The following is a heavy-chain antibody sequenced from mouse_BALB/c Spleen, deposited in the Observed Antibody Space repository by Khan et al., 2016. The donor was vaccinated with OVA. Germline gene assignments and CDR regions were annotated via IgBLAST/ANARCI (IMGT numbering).Heavy chain of an antibody. CDR1: GYTFTSYW. D-gene: IGHD1-1*01. CDR3: ARENYGTYWAGIDY. J-gene: IGHJ4*01. V-gene: IGHV1S132*01. CDR2: YYTGTGSA. Sequence: QVQLKQSGTELVRPGASVYLSCNTTGYTFTSYWIYCGKQRFGRGHEWSARYYTGTGSAYYNEKFKGKVTLTADRSSNTFYMQLNTLNSEDSAVYDGARENYGTYWAGIDYWGQGTSVTVSS.